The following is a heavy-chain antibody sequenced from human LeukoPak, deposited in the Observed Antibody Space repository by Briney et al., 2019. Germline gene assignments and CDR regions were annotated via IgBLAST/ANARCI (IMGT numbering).Heavy chain of an antibody. Sequence: ASVKVSCKASGYTFTGYYMHWVRQAPGQGLEWMGWINTNTGNPTYAQGFTGRFVFSLDTSVSTAYLQISSLKAEDTAVYYCARDPSYSSGRSDDYWGQGTLVTVSS. V-gene: IGHV7-4-1*02. D-gene: IGHD6-19*01. CDR2: INTNTGNP. CDR1: GYTFTGYY. J-gene: IGHJ4*02. CDR3: ARDPSYSSGRSDDY.